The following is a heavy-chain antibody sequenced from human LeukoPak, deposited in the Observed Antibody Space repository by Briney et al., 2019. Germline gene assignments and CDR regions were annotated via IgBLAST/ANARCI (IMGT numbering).Heavy chain of an antibody. V-gene: IGHV1-46*01. D-gene: IGHD3-22*01. J-gene: IGHJ4*02. CDR1: GYTFTSYY. Sequence: ASVKVSCKASGYTFTSYYMHWVRQAPGQGLEWMGIINPSGGSTSYAQKFQGRVTMTRDTSPSTVYMELSSLRSEDTAVYYCARTGAWRSSGYYLFSAPEPGYFDYWGQGTLVTVSS. CDR2: INPSGGST. CDR3: ARTGAWRSSGYYLFSAPEPGYFDY.